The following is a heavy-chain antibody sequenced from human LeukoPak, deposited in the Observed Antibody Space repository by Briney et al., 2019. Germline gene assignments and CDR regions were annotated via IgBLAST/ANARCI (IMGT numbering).Heavy chain of an antibody. Sequence: SETLSLTCTVSGQSIINNYYWGWIRQSPGKGLERIGSIHHSGNRFESGSTHYNPSLRSRVTVSADTSKNEFSLTLRSVTAADTAVYFCARNASSGFFNAWGRGTLVTVSS. CDR1: GQSIINNYY. V-gene: IGHV4-38-2*02. CDR3: ARNASSGFFNA. CDR2: IHHSGNRFESGST. J-gene: IGHJ1*01. D-gene: IGHD6-25*01.